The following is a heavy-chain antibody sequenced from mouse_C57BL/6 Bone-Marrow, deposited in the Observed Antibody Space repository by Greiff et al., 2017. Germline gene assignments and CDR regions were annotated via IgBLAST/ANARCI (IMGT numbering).Heavy chain of an antibody. Sequence: VQLQQPGAELVKPGASVKLSCKASGYTFTSYWMHWVKQRPGQGLEWIGMIHPNSGSTNYNEKLKSKATLTVDKSSSTAYMQLSSLTSEDSAVYYCGYYGSSYVHYYAMDYWGQGTSVTVSS. D-gene: IGHD1-1*01. V-gene: IGHV1-64*01. J-gene: IGHJ4*01. CDR3: GYYGSSYVHYYAMDY. CDR2: IHPNSGST. CDR1: GYTFTSYW.